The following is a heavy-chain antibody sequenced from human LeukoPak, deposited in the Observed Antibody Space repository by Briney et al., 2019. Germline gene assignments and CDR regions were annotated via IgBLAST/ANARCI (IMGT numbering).Heavy chain of an antibody. CDR3: AKRPSDYGDYVSYFDY. V-gene: IGHV3-30*18. D-gene: IGHD4-17*01. CDR1: GFSFISYG. Sequence: GGSLRLSCAASGFSFISYGMHWVRQAPGKGLEWVGVISDDGRSKGYADSVKGRFTISRDNSKDTLYLQMNSLRAEDTAVYYCAKRPSDYGDYVSYFDYWGRGTLVTVSS. J-gene: IGHJ4*02. CDR2: ISDDGRSK.